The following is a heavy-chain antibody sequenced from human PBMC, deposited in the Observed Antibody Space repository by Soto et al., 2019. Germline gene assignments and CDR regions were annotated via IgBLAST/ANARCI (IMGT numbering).Heavy chain of an antibody. CDR2: IYYSGST. Sequence: SETLSLTCTVSGGYISSYYWGWIRQPPGKGLEWIGSIYYSGSTYYNPSLKSRVTISVDTSKNQFSLKLSSVTAADTAVYYCASHLYYYDSSGYPVPWFDPWGQGTLVTVSS. D-gene: IGHD3-22*01. V-gene: IGHV4-39*01. CDR3: ASHLYYYDSSGYPVPWFDP. J-gene: IGHJ5*02. CDR1: GGYISSYY.